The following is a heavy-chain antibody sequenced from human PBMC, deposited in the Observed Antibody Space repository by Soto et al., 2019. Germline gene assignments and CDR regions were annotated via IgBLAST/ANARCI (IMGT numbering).Heavy chain of an antibody. CDR1: GDSVSSDITS. V-gene: IGHV6-1*01. D-gene: IGHD3-10*01. CDR2: TYYRSKWFH. J-gene: IGHJ3*01. Sequence: SQTLSLTCAISGDSVSSDITSWNWIRQSPSRGLEWLGRTYYRSKWFHDYAASVKSRITINPDTSKNQVSLELNSMTPEDTAVYYCARGNALDVWGQGTTVTVSS. CDR3: ARGNALDV.